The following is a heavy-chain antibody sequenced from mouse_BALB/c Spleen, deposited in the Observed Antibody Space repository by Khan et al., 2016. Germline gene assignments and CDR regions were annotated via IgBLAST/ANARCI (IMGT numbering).Heavy chain of an antibody. CDR3: ARQDNFVFDY. D-gene: IGHD1-3*01. V-gene: IGHV5-12*02. CDR2: ISNGGGST. Sequence: EVELVESGGGLVQPGGSLKLSCATSGFTFSDYYMYWVRQTPEKRLEWVAYISNGGGSTYYPDTVKGRFTISRDNAKKTLYLQMSRLKSEDTAMYYCARQDNFVFDYWGQGTTLTVSS. CDR1: GFTFSDYY. J-gene: IGHJ2*01.